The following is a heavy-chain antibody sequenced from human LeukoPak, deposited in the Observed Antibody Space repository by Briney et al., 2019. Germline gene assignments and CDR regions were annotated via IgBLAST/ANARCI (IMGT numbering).Heavy chain of an antibody. D-gene: IGHD3-22*01. Sequence: ASVKVSCKASGYTFTGYYMHWVRQAPGQGLEWMGWINPNSGGTNYAQKFQGRVTMTRDTSNSTAYMELSRLRSDDTAVYYCASDATMKYCFDYWGQGTLVTVSS. CDR3: ASDATMKYCFDY. V-gene: IGHV1-2*02. J-gene: IGHJ4*02. CDR2: INPNSGGT. CDR1: GYTFTGYY.